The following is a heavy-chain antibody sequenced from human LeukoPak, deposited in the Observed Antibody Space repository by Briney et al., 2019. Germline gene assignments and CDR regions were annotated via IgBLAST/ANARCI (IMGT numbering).Heavy chain of an antibody. CDR1: GFSFSSFA. D-gene: IGHD4-17*01. V-gene: IGHV3-23*01. Sequence: PGGSLRLSCAASGFSFSSFAMTWLRKAPGKGLDWVSSITAGHYPTYNTDSVKGRFTISRDNSKNTLYLQMNSLRADDTAVYYCTKDLYGDYVGAFDPRGQGTLVTVSS. CDR2: ITAGHYPT. CDR3: TKDLYGDYVGAFDP. J-gene: IGHJ5*02.